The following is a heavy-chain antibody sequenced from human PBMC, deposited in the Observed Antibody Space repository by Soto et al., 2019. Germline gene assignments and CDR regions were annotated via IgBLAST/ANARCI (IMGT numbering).Heavy chain of an antibody. CDR3: ATREGLPDPFDI. V-gene: IGHV4-4*02. CDR2: IYHSGST. J-gene: IGHJ3*02. CDR1: GGSISSSQW. Sequence: SETLSLTCAVSGGSISSSQWWSCVRQSPGKGLGWIGEIYHSGSTNYNPSLYSRATMSLDKSKNQFSLKLTSVTAADTAVYYCATREGLPDPFDIWGQGTMVTVSS. D-gene: IGHD1-26*01.